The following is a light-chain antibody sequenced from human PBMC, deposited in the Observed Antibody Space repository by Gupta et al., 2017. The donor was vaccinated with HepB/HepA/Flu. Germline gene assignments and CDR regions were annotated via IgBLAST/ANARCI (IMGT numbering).Light chain of an antibody. CDR3: QQYGSSTT. J-gene: IGKJ1*01. V-gene: IGKV3-20*01. CDR1: QSISSSS. Sequence: EIVLTQSPGTRSLSPGERATLSCRASQSISSSSLGWYQQKPGQAPRLVIHGASSRATGTPDRFSGSGSGTDFTLTISRLEPEDFAVYYCQQYGSSTTFGPGTKVEIK. CDR2: GAS.